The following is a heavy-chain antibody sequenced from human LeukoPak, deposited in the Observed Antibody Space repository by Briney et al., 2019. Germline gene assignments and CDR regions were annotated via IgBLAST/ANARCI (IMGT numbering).Heavy chain of an antibody. Sequence: PSETLSLTCTVSGGSITSYYRNWIRQPPGKGLEWIGYIYYSGSTNYNPSLKSRVTMSVDTSKNQFSLKLSSVTAADTAVYYRARPRGESSGSYFDAFDIWGQGTMVTVSS. V-gene: IGHV4-59*08. CDR1: GGSITSYY. CDR2: IYYSGST. D-gene: IGHD1-26*01. CDR3: ARPRGESSGSYFDAFDI. J-gene: IGHJ3*02.